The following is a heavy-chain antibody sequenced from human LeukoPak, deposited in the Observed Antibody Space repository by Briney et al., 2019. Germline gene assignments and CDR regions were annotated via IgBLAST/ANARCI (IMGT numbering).Heavy chain of an antibody. CDR1: GYTFTNYD. J-gene: IGHJ4*02. Sequence: ASVKVSCKASGYTFTNYDINWVRQATGRGLEWMGWMNPNSGNTGYAQKFQGRVSMTRNTSISTAYMELSSLRSEDTAVYYCARGIGSTPVTTLEYYFDYWGQGTLVTVSS. D-gene: IGHD4-17*01. CDR2: MNPNSGNT. CDR3: ARGIGSTPVTTLEYYFDY. V-gene: IGHV1-8*01.